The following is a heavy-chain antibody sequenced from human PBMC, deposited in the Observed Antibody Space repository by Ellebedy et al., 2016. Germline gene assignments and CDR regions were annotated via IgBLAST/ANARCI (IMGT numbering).Heavy chain of an antibody. J-gene: IGHJ5*02. CDR3: ARETGYCSGGDCYSPFSP. Sequence: SQTLSLTXXISGDSVSSNSAAWNWIRQSPSRGLEWLGRTYYRYKWYNDYAISVKGRITIDPDTSKNQFSLLLNSVPPEDTAVYYCARETGYCSGGDCYSPFSPWGQGTLVTVSS. D-gene: IGHD2-15*01. CDR1: GDSVSSNSAA. CDR2: TYYRYKWYN. V-gene: IGHV6-1*01.